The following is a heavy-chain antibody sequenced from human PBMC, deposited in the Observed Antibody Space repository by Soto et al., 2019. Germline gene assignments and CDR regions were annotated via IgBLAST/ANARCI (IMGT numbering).Heavy chain of an antibody. Sequence: HPSETPSLTCAVSGGSISSGGYSWSWVRQAPGKGLEWVSVISGSGDSTYYADSVKGRFTISRDNSKNTLYLQMNSLRAEDTAVYYCARELAYCSGCNCYMEGAFDIWGQGTMVTVSS. CDR2: ISGSGDST. CDR3: ARELAYCSGCNCYMEGAFDI. D-gene: IGHD2-15*01. V-gene: IGHV3-23*01. CDR1: GGSISSGGYS. J-gene: IGHJ3*02.